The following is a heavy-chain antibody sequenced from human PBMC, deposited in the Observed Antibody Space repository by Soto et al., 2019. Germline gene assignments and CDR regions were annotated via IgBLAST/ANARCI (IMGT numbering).Heavy chain of an antibody. CDR1: GYTLTSYG. J-gene: IGHJ6*02. V-gene: IGHV1-18*01. Sequence: ASVKVSCKASGYTLTSYGLSWVRLAPGQGLEWMGWISAYDGLTNYAQKFQGRVTMTTDTSTNTAYMELRSLRSDGTAVYYCARFEGTSSSYYYYGMDVWGQGNXLPVSS. CDR3: ARFEGTSSSYYYYGMDV. CDR2: ISAYDGLT. D-gene: IGHD2-2*01.